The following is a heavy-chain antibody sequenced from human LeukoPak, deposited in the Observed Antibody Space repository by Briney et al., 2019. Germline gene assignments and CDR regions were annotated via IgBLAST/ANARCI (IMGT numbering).Heavy chain of an antibody. J-gene: IGHJ4*02. CDR1: GFTFSSHG. Sequence: GGSLRLSCVASGFTFSSHGMHWVRQAPGKGLEWVAVIWYDGSHRYYPDSAKGRFTISRDNSKNTLFLQMDSLRVDDTAVYYCVRDNAAADGALDYWGQGSLVTVSS. V-gene: IGHV3-33*02. CDR3: VRDNAAADGALDY. D-gene: IGHD5-24*01. CDR2: IWYDGSHR.